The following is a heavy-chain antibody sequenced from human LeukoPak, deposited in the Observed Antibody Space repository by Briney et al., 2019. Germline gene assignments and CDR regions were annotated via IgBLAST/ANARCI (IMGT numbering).Heavy chain of an antibody. CDR2: INSDGSST. D-gene: IGHD2-15*01. CDR1: GFIFKLYW. Sequence: GGSLRLSCAASGFIFKLYWMHWVRQAPGKGLMWVSRINSDGSSTNYADSVKGRFTISRDNAKNTLYLQMDSLRAEDTAVYYCVRFYCSGFSCYDYWGQGTLVTVSS. V-gene: IGHV3-74*01. J-gene: IGHJ4*02. CDR3: VRFYCSGFSCYDY.